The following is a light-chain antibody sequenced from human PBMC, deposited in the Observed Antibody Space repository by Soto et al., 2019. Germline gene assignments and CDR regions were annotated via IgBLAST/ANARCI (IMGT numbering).Light chain of an antibody. V-gene: IGLV2-8*01. CDR3: SSYTEDRAYV. CDR2: EVS. CDR1: SSDVGKYDY. Sequence: QSVQPQPSSAYWSPGQSVAISCPGPSSDVGKYDYVSWFQHHPGKAPKLIIYEVSKRPSGVPDRFSGSKSGNTASLTISVRQNEDEAAYYCSSYTEDRAYVFGSGTKV. J-gene: IGLJ6*01.